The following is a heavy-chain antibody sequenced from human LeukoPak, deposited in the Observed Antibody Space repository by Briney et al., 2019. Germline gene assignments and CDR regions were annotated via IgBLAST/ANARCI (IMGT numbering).Heavy chain of an antibody. CDR2: MYYSGST. J-gene: IGHJ5*02. V-gene: IGHV4-30-4*01. CDR1: GGSISSGDYY. Sequence: SETLSLTCTVSGGSISSGDYYWSWIHQPPGKGLEWVAYMYYSGSTYYNPSLKSRVVISVDTSKNQFSLKLSSVTAADTAVYYCARPYYYDSRIDPWGQGTLVTVSS. CDR3: ARPYYYDSRIDP. D-gene: IGHD3-22*01.